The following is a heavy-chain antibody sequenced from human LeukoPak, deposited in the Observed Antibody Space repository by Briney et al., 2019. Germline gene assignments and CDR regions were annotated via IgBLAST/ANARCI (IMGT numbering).Heavy chain of an antibody. CDR2: IKQDGSET. CDR1: GFTFSRYW. V-gene: IGHV3-7*03. CDR3: ARDKGDYDTSGSLFVF. D-gene: IGHD3-22*01. Sequence: GGSLRLPCAASGFTFSRYWMSWVRQSPRKGLEWVANIKQDGSETYYVDSVKGRFTIFRDNARNSLYLQMNTLRPEDTAVYYCARDKGDYDTSGSLFVFGGQGTLVTVSS. J-gene: IGHJ4*02.